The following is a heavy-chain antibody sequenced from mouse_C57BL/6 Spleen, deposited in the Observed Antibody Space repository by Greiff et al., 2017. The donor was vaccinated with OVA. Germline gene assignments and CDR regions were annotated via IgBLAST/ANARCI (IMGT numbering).Heavy chain of an antibody. CDR2: IYPGDGDT. CDR3: ARHYYGSSHYAMDY. J-gene: IGHJ4*01. V-gene: IGHV1-82*01. D-gene: IGHD1-1*01. Sequence: QVQLKQSGPELVKPGASVKISCKASGYAFSSSWMNWVKQRPGKGLEWIGRIYPGDGDTNYNGKFKGKATLTEDKSSSTAYMQLSSLTSEDSAVYFCARHYYGSSHYAMDYWGQGTSVTVSS. CDR1: GYAFSSSW.